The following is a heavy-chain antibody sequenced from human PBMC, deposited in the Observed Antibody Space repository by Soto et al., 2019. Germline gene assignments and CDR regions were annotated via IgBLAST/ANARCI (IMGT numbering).Heavy chain of an antibody. J-gene: IGHJ4*02. CDR1: GDSMSSGTYH. CDR3: ARYGSGECNRGSCYSPFDY. Sequence: SETLSLTCSVSGDSMSSGTYHWDWIRQPPGKGLEWIGTIYYSGSTYYNPSLRSRVTISVDTSKNQFSLKLSSVTAADTAVYYCARYGSGECNRGSCYSPFDYWGQGTLVTVSS. CDR2: IYYSGST. V-gene: IGHV4-39*07. D-gene: IGHD2-15*01.